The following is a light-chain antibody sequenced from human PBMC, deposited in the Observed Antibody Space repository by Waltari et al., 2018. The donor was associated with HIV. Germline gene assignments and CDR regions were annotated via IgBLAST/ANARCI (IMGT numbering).Light chain of an antibody. Sequence: QSVMTQPPSASGTPGQRVTISCSGRSSNIGSDFVYCYQQLPGTAPKLLIYSNDQRPSGVPDRFSGSKSGTSASLAISGLRSEDETDYYCTTWDSSVTAWVFGGGTKLTVL. J-gene: IGLJ3*02. V-gene: IGLV1-47*02. CDR3: TTWDSSVTAWV. CDR2: SND. CDR1: SSNIGSDF.